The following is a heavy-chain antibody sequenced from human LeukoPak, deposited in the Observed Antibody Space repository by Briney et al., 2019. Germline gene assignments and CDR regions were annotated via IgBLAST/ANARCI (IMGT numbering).Heavy chain of an antibody. D-gene: IGHD3-22*01. CDR2: IRYDGSNK. CDR3: AKNLYYYDSSGHLFDY. CDR1: GFTFSSYG. V-gene: IGHV3-30*02. Sequence: GGSLRLSCAASGFTFSSYGMHWVRQAPGKGLEWVAFIRYDGSNKYYADSVRGRFTISRDNSKNTLYLQMNSLRAEDTAVYYCAKNLYYYDSSGHLFDYWGQGTLVTVSS. J-gene: IGHJ4*02.